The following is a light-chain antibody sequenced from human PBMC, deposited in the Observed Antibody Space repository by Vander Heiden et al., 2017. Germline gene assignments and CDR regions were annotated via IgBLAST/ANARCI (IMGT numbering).Light chain of an antibody. CDR1: RSHIGAGDD. CDR2: GNS. J-gene: IGLJ3*02. CDR3: QYDDRSLSGYWV. V-gene: IGLV1-40*01. Sequence: QSVLTQPPSVSGAPGQRVTIPCTGSRSHIGAGDDVHWYQRLPGTAPNRIIYGNSNRHSGVTDRFSGSKTGTSAAVAITRLQAGDEADYYCQYDDRSLSGYWVFGGGTKLTVL.